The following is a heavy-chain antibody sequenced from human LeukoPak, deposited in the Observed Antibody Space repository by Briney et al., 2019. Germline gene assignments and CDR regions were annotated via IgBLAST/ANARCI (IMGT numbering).Heavy chain of an antibody. CDR1: GFTFSSYA. Sequence: QTGGSLRLSCAASGFTFSSYAMHWVRQAPGKGLEWVAVISYDGSNKYYADSVKGRFTISRDNSKNTLYLQMNSLRAEDTAVYYCARSVGELSYLDYWGQGTLVTVSS. D-gene: IGHD3-10*01. V-gene: IGHV3-30-3*01. J-gene: IGHJ4*02. CDR3: ARSVGELSYLDY. CDR2: ISYDGSNK.